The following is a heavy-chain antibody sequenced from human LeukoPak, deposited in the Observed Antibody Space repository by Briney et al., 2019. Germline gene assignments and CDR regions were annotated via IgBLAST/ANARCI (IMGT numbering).Heavy chain of an antibody. CDR3: ARVQESQIDYYFDY. V-gene: IGHV4-34*01. CDR2: INHSGST. Sequence: SETLSLSYAVYGGSFSGYYWSWIRQPPGKGLEWIGEINHSGSTNYNPSLKSRVSISVDTSKNQFSLKLSSVTAADTAVYYCARVQESQIDYYFDYWGQGTLVTVSS. J-gene: IGHJ4*02. D-gene: IGHD3-9*01. CDR1: GGSFSGYY.